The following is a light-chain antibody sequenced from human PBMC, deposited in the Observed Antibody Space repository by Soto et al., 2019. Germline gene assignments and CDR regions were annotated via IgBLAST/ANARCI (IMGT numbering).Light chain of an antibody. Sequence: DIQRSQSPSTPSASVGDRVTIACRASQSISSWLAWYQQKPGKAPKVLIYDASSLESGVPSRFSGSGSGTEFSLTISSLQPDDFATYYCQQYNHYWTFGQGTKADIK. CDR2: DAS. CDR1: QSISSW. J-gene: IGKJ1*01. V-gene: IGKV1-5*01. CDR3: QQYNHYWT.